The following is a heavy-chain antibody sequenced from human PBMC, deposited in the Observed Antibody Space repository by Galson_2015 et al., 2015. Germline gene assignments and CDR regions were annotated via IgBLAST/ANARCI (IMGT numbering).Heavy chain of an antibody. D-gene: IGHD3-3*01. CDR2: ISSTTTYI. J-gene: IGHJ4*02. Sequence: SLRLSCAASEFTFSSYYMSWVRQAPGKGLEWVSSISSTTTYIYYADSVKGRFTISRDNAKNSVYLQMNSLGAEDTAVYYCARQILDYDFWSGYYPTNFDYWGQGTLVTVSS. CDR1: EFTFSSYY. V-gene: IGHV3-21*01. CDR3: ARQILDYDFWSGYYPTNFDY.